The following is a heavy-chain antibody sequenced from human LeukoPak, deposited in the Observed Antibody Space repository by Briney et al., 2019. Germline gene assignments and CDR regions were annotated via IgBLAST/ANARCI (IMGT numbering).Heavy chain of an antibody. J-gene: IGHJ4*02. CDR3: ARELADDFWSGYYLNYFDY. CDR1: GFTFSSYW. V-gene: IGHV3-74*01. D-gene: IGHD3-3*01. Sequence: SGGSLRLSCAASGFTFSSYWMHWVRQAPGKGLVWVSRINSDGSSTSYADSVKGRFTISRDNAKNTLYLQMNSLRAEDTAVYYCARELADDFWSGYYLNYFDYWGQGTLVTVSS. CDR2: INSDGSST.